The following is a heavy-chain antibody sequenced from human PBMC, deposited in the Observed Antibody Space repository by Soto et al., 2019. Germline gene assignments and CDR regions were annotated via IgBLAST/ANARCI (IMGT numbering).Heavy chain of an antibody. CDR2: MYHSGST. Sequence: SETMSLTCAVSGGSISSGGYYWSWIRQPPGKGLEWIGYMYHSGSTYYNPSLKSRVTISIDRSKNKFSLKLSSVTAADTAVSFCARASHYSSGFFAYWGQGTLVTVSS. CDR3: ARASHYSSGFFAY. D-gene: IGHD6-19*01. J-gene: IGHJ4*02. CDR1: GGSISSGGYY. V-gene: IGHV4-30-2*01.